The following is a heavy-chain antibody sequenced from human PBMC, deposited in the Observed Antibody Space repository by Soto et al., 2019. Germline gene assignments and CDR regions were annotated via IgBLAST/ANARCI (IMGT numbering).Heavy chain of an antibody. CDR1: GGSIKSYY. J-gene: IGHJ5*02. D-gene: IGHD1-26*01. Sequence: QVQLQESGPGLVKPSETLSLTYSVSGGSIKSYYWSWIRQPPGKGLEWIGYIYYSGTTNYNPSLKSRVTMSVDTSKNQFFLKLSSVTAADSAVYYCARYSGGYSYIWFDPWGQGTLVTVSS. CDR2: IYYSGTT. CDR3: ARYSGGYSYIWFDP. V-gene: IGHV4-59*01.